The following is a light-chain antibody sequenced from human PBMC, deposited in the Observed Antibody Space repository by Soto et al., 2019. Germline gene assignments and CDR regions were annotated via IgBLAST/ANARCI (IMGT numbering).Light chain of an antibody. CDR3: AAWDDSLNGYV. Sequence: QSVLTQPPSVSGAPGQRVTISCTGSSSNIGAGFDVHWYHQIAGTAPKLLIYSNNQRPSGVPDRFSGSKSGTSASLAISGLQSEDEADYYCAAWDDSLNGYVFGTGTKLTVL. CDR1: SSNIGAGFD. CDR2: SNN. J-gene: IGLJ1*01. V-gene: IGLV1-40*01.